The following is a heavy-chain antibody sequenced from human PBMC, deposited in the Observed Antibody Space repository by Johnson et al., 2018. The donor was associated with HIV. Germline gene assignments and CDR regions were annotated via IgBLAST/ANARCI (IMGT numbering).Heavy chain of an antibody. CDR1: GFSFSSYA. Sequence: QVQLVESGGGVVQPGRSLRLSCAASGFSFSSYAMHWVRQAPGKGLEWVAVISYDGSNKYYADSVQGLFTISRDNSKNTLYLQMNSLRAEDTAVYYCARDYGRGSRSGNWQQLATDAFDIWGQGTMVTVSS. D-gene: IGHD6-13*01. CDR2: ISYDGSNK. J-gene: IGHJ3*02. CDR3: ARDYGRGSRSGNWQQLATDAFDI. V-gene: IGHV3-30*04.